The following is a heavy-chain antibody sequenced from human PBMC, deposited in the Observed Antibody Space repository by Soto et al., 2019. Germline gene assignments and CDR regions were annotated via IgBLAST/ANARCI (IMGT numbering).Heavy chain of an antibody. CDR1: GGTFNTFA. Sequence: QVQLVQSGAEVKKPGSSVEVSCKASGGTFNTFAISWVRQAPGQGFEWLGGIIPIFRTPDYAQKFQGRVTIIADESASTAYMELSSLSSEDTAVYYCARDKERQRLGGNYYYAMDIWGQGTTVTVSS. D-gene: IGHD5-12*01. V-gene: IGHV1-69*12. CDR3: ARDKERQRLGGNYYYAMDI. CDR2: IIPIFRTP. J-gene: IGHJ6*02.